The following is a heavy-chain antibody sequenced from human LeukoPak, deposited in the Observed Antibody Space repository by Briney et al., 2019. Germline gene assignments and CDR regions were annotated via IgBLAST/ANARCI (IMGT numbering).Heavy chain of an antibody. J-gene: IGHJ4*02. Sequence: GGSLRLSCAPSGFIFEDYGMHWVRQAPGKGLEWVSGINWNGGSTGYADSVKGRFTISRDNAKNSLYLQMNSLRAEDTVLYYCARWGSGYNLFDYWGQGILVTVSS. CDR2: INWNGGST. D-gene: IGHD3-3*01. CDR3: ARWGSGYNLFDY. V-gene: IGHV3-20*04. CDR1: GFIFEDYG.